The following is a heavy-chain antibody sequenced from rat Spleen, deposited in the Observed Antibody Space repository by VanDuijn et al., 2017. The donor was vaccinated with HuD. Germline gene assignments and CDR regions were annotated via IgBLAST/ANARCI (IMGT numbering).Heavy chain of an antibody. CDR3: ARSITRPHYFDY. CDR2: INSAGST. Sequence: EVQLQESGPGLVKPSQSLSLTCSVTGYSITSSYRWNWIRKFPGNKLEWMGYINSAGSTNYNPSLKSRISITRDTSKNQFFLQVNSVTTEDTATYYCARSITRPHYFDYWGQGVMVTVSS. V-gene: IGHV3-3*01. J-gene: IGHJ2*01. D-gene: IGHD1-10*01. CDR1: GYSITSSYR.